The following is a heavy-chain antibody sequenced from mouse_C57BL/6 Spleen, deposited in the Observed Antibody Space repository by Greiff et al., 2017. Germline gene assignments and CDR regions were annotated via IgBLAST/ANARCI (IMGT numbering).Heavy chain of an antibody. V-gene: IGHV10-3*01. CDR2: IRSKSSNYAT. J-gene: IGHJ4*01. D-gene: IGHD2-3*01. CDR1: GFTFNTYA. Sequence: EVQVVESGGGLVQPKGSLKLSCAASGFTFNTYAMHWVRQAPGKGLEWVARIRSKSSNYATYYADSVKDRFTISSDDSQSMLYLQMNNLKTEDTAMYYCVRDLYDGYYSPYAMDYWGQGTSVTVSS. CDR3: VRDLYDGYYSPYAMDY.